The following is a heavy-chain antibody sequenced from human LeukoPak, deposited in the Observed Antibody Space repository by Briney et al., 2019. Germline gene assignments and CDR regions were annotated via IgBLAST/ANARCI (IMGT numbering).Heavy chain of an antibody. J-gene: IGHJ5*02. D-gene: IGHD3-22*01. Sequence: ASVKVSCKASGGTFSSYAISWVRQAPGQGLEWMGWISAYNGNTNYAQKLQGRVTMTTDTSTSTAYMELRSLRSDDTAVYYCAISLYYYDSSGYYHWGQGTLVTVSS. V-gene: IGHV1-18*01. CDR3: AISLYYYDSSGYYH. CDR1: GGTFSSYA. CDR2: ISAYNGNT.